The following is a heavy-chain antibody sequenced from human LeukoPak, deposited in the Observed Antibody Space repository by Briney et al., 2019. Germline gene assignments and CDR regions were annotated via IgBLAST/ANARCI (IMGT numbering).Heavy chain of an antibody. CDR1: GFTFTSYG. D-gene: IGHD5-18*01. V-gene: IGHV3-30*02. CDR2: IRYDGSNK. Sequence: PGGSLRLSCAASGFTFTSYGMHWVRQAPGKGLEWVGFIRYDGSNKYYGDSVKGRFTISRDNSKNTLYLQMDSLRAEDTAVYYCAKDLTTWIQLDPFDYWGQGTLVTVSS. J-gene: IGHJ4*02. CDR3: AKDLTTWIQLDPFDY.